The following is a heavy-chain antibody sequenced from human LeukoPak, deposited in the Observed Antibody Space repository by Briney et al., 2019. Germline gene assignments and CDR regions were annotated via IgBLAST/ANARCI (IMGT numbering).Heavy chain of an antibody. D-gene: IGHD4-17*01. CDR1: GLTISNNY. CDR3: AHGGYPLTY. J-gene: IGHJ4*02. CDR2: IYAHGDT. V-gene: IGHV3-66*01. Sequence: GGSLRLSCAASGLTISNNYWHWVRQAPGKRLEWVSIIYAHGDTLYAASVRGRFTFSRDNSKNTLYLQMNSLRAEDTAVYYCAHGGYPLTYWGQGTLVTVSS.